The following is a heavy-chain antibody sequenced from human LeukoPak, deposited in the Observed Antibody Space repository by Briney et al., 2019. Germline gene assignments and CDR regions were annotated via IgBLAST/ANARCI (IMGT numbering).Heavy chain of an antibody. CDR1: GFIFSSYG. Sequence: GGSLRLSCAASGFIFSSYGMHWVRQAPDKGLEWVAFIRYDGSRKYYADSVKGRFTISRDNSKNTLYLQMNSLRAEDTAVYYCAKDRSYYDSSGQYYFDYWGQGTLVTVSS. CDR3: AKDRSYYDSSGQYYFDY. J-gene: IGHJ4*02. CDR2: IRYDGSRK. V-gene: IGHV3-30*02. D-gene: IGHD3-22*01.